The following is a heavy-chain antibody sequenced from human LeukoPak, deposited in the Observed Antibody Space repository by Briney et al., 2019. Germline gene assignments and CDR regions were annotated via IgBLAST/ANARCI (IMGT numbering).Heavy chain of an antibody. Sequence: PGGSLRLSCAASGFTFSSYGMHWVRQAPGHGLQSAAVIWYDGSNKYYADSVKGRFTISRDNSKNTLYLQMNSLRAEDTAVYYCAGHYGDYVFDYWGQGTLVTVSS. J-gene: IGHJ4*02. D-gene: IGHD4-17*01. CDR2: IWYDGSNK. CDR1: GFTFSSYG. V-gene: IGHV3-33*01. CDR3: AGHYGDYVFDY.